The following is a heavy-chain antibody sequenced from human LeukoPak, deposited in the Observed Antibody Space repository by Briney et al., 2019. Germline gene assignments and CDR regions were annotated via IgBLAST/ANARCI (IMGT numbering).Heavy chain of an antibody. CDR3: ARDFLAAAGIDWFDP. V-gene: IGHV3-11*06. CDR2: ISSSSSYI. J-gene: IGHJ5*02. D-gene: IGHD6-13*01. CDR1: GFTFSDFY. Sequence: GGSLRLSCAASGFTFSDFYMSWIRQAPGKGLEWVSSISSSSSYIYYADSVKGRFTISRDNAKNSLYLQMNSLRAEDTAVYYCARDFLAAAGIDWFDPWGQGTLVTVSS.